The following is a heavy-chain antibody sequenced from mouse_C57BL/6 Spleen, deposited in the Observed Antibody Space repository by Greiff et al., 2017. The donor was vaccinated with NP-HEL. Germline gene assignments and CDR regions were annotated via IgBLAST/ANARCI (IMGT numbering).Heavy chain of an antibody. CDR3: ARRYYDSYYAMEY. CDR1: GYAFTNYL. V-gene: IGHV1-54*01. Sequence: VQRVESGAELVRPGTSVKVSCKASGYAFTNYLIEWVKQRPGQGLEWIGVINPGSGGTNYNEKFKGKATLTADKSSSTAYMQLSSLTSEDSAVYFCARRYYDSYYAMEYWGQGTTVTVSS. J-gene: IGHJ4*01. D-gene: IGHD1-1*01. CDR2: INPGSGGT.